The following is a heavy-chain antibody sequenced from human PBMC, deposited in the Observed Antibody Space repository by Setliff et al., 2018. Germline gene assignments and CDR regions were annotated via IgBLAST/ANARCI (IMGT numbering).Heavy chain of an antibody. CDR3: ARDVVSGWYRRNNYFGMDV. CDR1: GFSLGSYE. D-gene: IGHD6-19*01. J-gene: IGHJ6*02. V-gene: IGHV3-48*03. Sequence: GGSLRLSCAASGFSLGSYEFNWVRQAPGKGLEWVSYISSSGTDMYYVDSVKGRFTISRDNAKNSLYLQMNSLRVDDTAVYYCARDVVSGWYRRNNYFGMDVWGQGTTVTVSS. CDR2: ISSSGTDM.